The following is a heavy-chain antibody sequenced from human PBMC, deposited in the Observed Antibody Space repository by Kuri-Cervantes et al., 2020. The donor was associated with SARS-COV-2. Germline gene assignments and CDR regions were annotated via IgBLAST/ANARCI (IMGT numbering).Heavy chain of an antibody. D-gene: IGHD2-15*01. Sequence: ASVKVSCKASGYTFTSYGISWVRQAPGQGLEWMGWISAYNGNTNYAQKLQGRVTMTTDTSTSIAYMELRSLRSDDTAVYYCARDLLGVGYCSGGSCPYYFDYWGQGTLVTVSS. CDR2: ISAYNGNT. J-gene: IGHJ4*02. CDR1: GYTFTSYG. V-gene: IGHV1-18*01. CDR3: ARDLLGVGYCSGGSCPYYFDY.